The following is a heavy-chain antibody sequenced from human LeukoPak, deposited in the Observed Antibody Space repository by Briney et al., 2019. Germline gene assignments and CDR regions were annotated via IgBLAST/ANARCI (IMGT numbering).Heavy chain of an antibody. CDR1: GYTFTGYY. CDR2: INPNSGGT. V-gene: IGHV1-2*02. J-gene: IGHJ6*02. Sequence: GASVKVSCKASGYTFTGYYMYWVRQAPGQGLEWMGWINPNSGGTNYAQKFQGRVTMTRDTSISTAYMELSRLRSDDTAVYYCARTGYCSSTSCYYYYGMDVWGQGTTVTVSS. CDR3: ARTGYCSSTSCYYYYGMDV. D-gene: IGHD2-2*01.